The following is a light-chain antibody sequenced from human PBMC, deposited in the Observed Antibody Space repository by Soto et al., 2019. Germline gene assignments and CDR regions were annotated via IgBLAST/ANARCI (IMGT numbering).Light chain of an antibody. V-gene: IGKV3-20*01. CDR3: QQYEITHMYP. CDR2: GAS. J-gene: IGKJ2*01. Sequence: EIVLTHSPGTLSLSPGERATLSCRASHSVSGNSLAWSQQKPGQAPRLLIYGASSRATGIPDRFSGSGSGTDFTLTISRLEPDDFAVYFCQQYEITHMYPFGQGTKLEIK. CDR1: HSVSGNS.